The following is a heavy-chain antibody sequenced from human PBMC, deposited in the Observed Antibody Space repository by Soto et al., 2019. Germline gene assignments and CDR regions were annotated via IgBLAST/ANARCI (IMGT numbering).Heavy chain of an antibody. V-gene: IGHV4-30-4*01. CDR1: GGSISSGDYY. D-gene: IGHD5-18*01. CDR3: ANHDTAMVTLDY. J-gene: IGHJ4*02. Sequence: QVQLQESGPGLVKPSQTLSLTCTVSGGSISSGDYYWSWIRHPPGKGLEWIGYIYYSGSTYYNPSLKSRVTISVDTSKNQFALQLSSVTAADTAVYYCANHDTAMVTLDYWGQGTLFTVSS. CDR2: IYYSGST.